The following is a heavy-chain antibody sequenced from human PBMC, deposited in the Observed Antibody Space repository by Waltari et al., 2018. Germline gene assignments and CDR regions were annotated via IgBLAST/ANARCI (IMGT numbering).Heavy chain of an antibody. CDR2: ISYDGRNK. Sequence: QVQLVESGGGVVQPGRSLRLSCAASGFTFSSYAMHWVRQAPGKGLEWGAVISYDGRNKYYADSVKGRFTISRDNSKNTLYLQMNSLRAEDTAVYYCARDRGYCSGGSCILDAFDIWGQGTMVTVSS. CDR3: ARDRGYCSGGSCILDAFDI. J-gene: IGHJ3*02. V-gene: IGHV3-30*04. CDR1: GFTFSSYA. D-gene: IGHD2-15*01.